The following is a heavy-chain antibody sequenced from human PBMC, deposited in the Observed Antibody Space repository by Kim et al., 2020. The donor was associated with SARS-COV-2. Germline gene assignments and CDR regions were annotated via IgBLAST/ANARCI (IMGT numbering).Heavy chain of an antibody. CDR2: ISSSSSYI. CDR3: ARDPGIFHGT. CDR1: GFTFSSYS. V-gene: IGHV3-21*04. D-gene: IGHD3-9*01. J-gene: IGHJ5*02. Sequence: GGSLGLSCAASGFTFSSYSMNWVRQAPGKGLEWVSSISSSSSYIYYADSVKGRFTISRDNAKNSLYLQMNSLRAEDTAVYYCARDPGIFHGTWGQGTLVTVSS.